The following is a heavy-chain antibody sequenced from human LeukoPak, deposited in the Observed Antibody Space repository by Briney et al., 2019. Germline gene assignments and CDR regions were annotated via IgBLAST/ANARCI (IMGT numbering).Heavy chain of an antibody. CDR3: AELGITMIGGV. CDR2: IYSGGGT. J-gene: IGHJ6*04. CDR1: GFTVSSSY. Sequence: GGSLRLSCAASGFTVSSSYMSWVRQAPGKGLEWVSVIYSGGGTYYADSVKGRFTISRDNSKNTLFLQMNSLRAEDTAVYYCAELGITMIGGVWGKGTTVTISS. V-gene: IGHV3-66*01. D-gene: IGHD3-10*02.